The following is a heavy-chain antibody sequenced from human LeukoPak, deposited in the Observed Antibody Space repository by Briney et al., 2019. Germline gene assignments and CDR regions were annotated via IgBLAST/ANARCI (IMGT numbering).Heavy chain of an antibody. J-gene: IGHJ6*02. D-gene: IGHD6-19*01. CDR2: INPNSGGT. V-gene: IGHV1-2*02. Sequence: ASVKVSCKASGYTFTGYYMHWVRQAPGQGLEWMGWINPNSGGTNYAQKFQGRVTMTRDTSISTAYMELSRLRSDDTAVYYCARDTAVAGSHYYYGMDVWGQGTTVTVSS. CDR1: GYTFTGYY. CDR3: ARDTAVAGSHYYYGMDV.